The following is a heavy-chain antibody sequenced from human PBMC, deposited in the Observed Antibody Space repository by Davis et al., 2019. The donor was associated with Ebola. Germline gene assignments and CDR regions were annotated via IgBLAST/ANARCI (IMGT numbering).Heavy chain of an antibody. Sequence: HTGGSLRLSCAASGFTFSSYEMNWVRHAPGKGLVWVSRINSDGSSTSYADSVKGRFTISRDNAKNTLYLQMNSLRVEDTAVYYCTRVIDGDYDGNWGQGTLVTVSS. D-gene: IGHD4-17*01. CDR2: INSDGSST. CDR1: GFTFSSYE. CDR3: TRVIDGDYDGN. J-gene: IGHJ4*02. V-gene: IGHV3-74*01.